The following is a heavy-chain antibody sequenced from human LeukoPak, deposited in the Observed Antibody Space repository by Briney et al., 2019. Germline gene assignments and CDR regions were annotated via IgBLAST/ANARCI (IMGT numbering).Heavy chain of an antibody. D-gene: IGHD5-18*01. V-gene: IGHV1-8*01. J-gene: IGHJ3*02. CDR1: GYTFTSYD. CDR3: ARDLTFHSYALDAFDI. CDR2: MNPNSGNT. Sequence: ASVKVSCKASGYTFTSYDINWVRQATGQGLEWMGWMNPNSGNTGYAQKFQGRVTMTRNTSISTAYMELSSLRSDDTAVYYCARDLTFHSYALDAFDIWGQGTMVTASS.